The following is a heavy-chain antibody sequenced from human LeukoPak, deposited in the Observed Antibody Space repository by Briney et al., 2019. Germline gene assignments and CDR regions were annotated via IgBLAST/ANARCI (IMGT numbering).Heavy chain of an antibody. V-gene: IGHV4-34*01. CDR2: INHSGST. J-gene: IGHJ4*02. Sequence: SETLSLTCAVYGGSFSSYYWSWIRQPPGKGLEWIGEINHSGSTNYNPSLKSRVTISVGTSKNQFSLKLSSVTAADTAVYYCARGHGYCGGDCWQYWGQGTLVTVSS. CDR1: GGSFSSYY. CDR3: ARGHGYCGGDCWQY. D-gene: IGHD2-21*02.